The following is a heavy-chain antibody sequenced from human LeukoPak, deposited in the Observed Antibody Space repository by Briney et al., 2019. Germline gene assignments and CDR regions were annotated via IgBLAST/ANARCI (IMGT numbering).Heavy chain of an antibody. CDR1: GGPISSHY. Sequence: PSETLSLTCTVSGGPISSHYWSWIRQPPGKGLEWIGYIYYSGSTNYNPSLKSRVTISVDTPKNQFSLKLSSVTAADTAVYYCAKYLGLCYYDSSGYCFPPSHAFDIWGQGTMVTVSS. CDR3: AKYLGLCYYDSSGYCFPPSHAFDI. V-gene: IGHV4-59*11. CDR2: IYYSGST. D-gene: IGHD3-22*01. J-gene: IGHJ3*02.